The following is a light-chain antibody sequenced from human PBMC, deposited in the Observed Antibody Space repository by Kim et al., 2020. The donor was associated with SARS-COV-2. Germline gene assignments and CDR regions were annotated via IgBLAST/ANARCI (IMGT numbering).Light chain of an antibody. J-gene: IGLJ3*02. CDR3: SSYTSSSTWV. CDR1: SSDVGGYNY. V-gene: IGLV2-14*01. Sequence: GQSLTLACTGTSSDVGGYNYVSCYQQHPGKAPKLMISEVTNRPSGVSNRFSGSKSGNTASLTISGLQAEDEADYYCSSYTSSSTWVFGAGTKLTVL. CDR2: EVT.